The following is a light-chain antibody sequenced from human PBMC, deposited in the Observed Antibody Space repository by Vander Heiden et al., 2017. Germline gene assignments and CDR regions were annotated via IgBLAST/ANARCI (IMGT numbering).Light chain of an antibody. CDR3: QQDDSTPHT. CDR1: QSVLYSSNNMNY. V-gene: IGKV4-1*01. Sequence: DIVMTQSPDSLAVSLGERATINCKSSQSVLYSSNNMNYLAWYQQKPGQPPKLLIYWASTRESGVPDRFSGSGSGTDFTLTISSLQAEDVAVYYCQQDDSTPHTFGQGTKVEIK. J-gene: IGKJ1*01. CDR2: WAS.